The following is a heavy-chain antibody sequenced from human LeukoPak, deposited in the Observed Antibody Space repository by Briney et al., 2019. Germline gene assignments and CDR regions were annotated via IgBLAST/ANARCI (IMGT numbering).Heavy chain of an antibody. J-gene: IGHJ4*02. V-gene: IGHV4-59*08. CDR2: IYYSGST. CDR1: GGSSSSYY. Sequence: PSETLSLTCTVSGGSSSSYYWSWIRQPPGKGLEWIGYIYYSGSTNYNPSLKSRVTISVDTSKNQFSLKLRSVTAADTAVYYCARSRRDGYNDYWGQGTLVTVSS. D-gene: IGHD5-24*01. CDR3: ARSRRDGYNDY.